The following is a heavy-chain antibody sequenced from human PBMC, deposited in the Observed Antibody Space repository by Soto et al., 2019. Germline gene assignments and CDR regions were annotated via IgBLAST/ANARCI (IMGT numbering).Heavy chain of an antibody. V-gene: IGHV3-30*18. CDR1: GFIFSDYG. D-gene: IGHD5-12*01. CDR3: AKNHQRAPSRDGYNLIDY. CDR2: IAYDGSNK. Sequence: QPGGSLRLSCAASGFIFSDYGMHWVRQAPGKGLEWVAVIAYDGSNKYYADSVKGRFTISRDNSKNTLYLQMDSLRAEDTAVYYCAKNHQRAPSRDGYNLIDYWGQGTLVTVSS. J-gene: IGHJ4*02.